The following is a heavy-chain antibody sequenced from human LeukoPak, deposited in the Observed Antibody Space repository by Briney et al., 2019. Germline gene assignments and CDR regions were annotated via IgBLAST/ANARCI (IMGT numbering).Heavy chain of an antibody. V-gene: IGHV1-2*02. CDR1: GYTFTGYY. Sequence: GASVKVSCKASGYTFTGYYMHWVRQAPGQGREWMGWINPNSGGTNYAQKFQGRVTMTRDTSISTAYMELSRLRSDDTAVYYCAREPPYCSRTSCYRGGFDYWGQGTLVTVSS. J-gene: IGHJ4*02. D-gene: IGHD2-2*02. CDR3: AREPPYCSRTSCYRGGFDY. CDR2: INPNSGGT.